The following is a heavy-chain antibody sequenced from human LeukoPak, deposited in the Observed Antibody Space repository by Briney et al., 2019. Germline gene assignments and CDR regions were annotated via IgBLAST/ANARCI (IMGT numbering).Heavy chain of an antibody. Sequence: SETLSLTCTVSGGSISSSSYYWGWIRQPPGKGLEWIGSIYYSGSTYYNPSPKSRVTISVDTSKNQFSLKLSSVTAADTAVYYCASDNDYGDFLDAFDIWGQGTMVTVSS. CDR3: ASDNDYGDFLDAFDI. D-gene: IGHD4-17*01. V-gene: IGHV4-39*01. J-gene: IGHJ3*02. CDR2: IYYSGST. CDR1: GGSISSSSYY.